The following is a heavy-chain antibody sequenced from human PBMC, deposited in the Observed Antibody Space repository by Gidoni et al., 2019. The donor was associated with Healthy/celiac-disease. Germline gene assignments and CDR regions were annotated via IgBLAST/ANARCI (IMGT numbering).Heavy chain of an antibody. D-gene: IGHD2-2*01. CDR3: ARGGYCSSTSCYELAFDI. V-gene: IGHV3-21*01. CDR1: GVTFSSYS. Sequence: EVQLVESGGGLVKPGGSLRLSCAASGVTFSSYSMNWVRQAPGKGLEWVSSISSSSSYIYYADSVKGRFTISRDNAKNSLYLQMNSLRAEDTAVYYCARGGYCSSTSCYELAFDIWGQGTMVTVSS. CDR2: ISSSSSYI. J-gene: IGHJ3*02.